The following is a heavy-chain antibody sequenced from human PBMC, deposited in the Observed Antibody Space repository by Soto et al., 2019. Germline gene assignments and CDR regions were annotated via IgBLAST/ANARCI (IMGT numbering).Heavy chain of an antibody. D-gene: IGHD3-22*01. Sequence: EVQMVESGGALVQPGGSLRLSCAVSGFALSSYWMSWVRQAPGKGLEWVATIKQDESEKYYVDSVKGRFTVSRDNAKNSLYLQMNSLRVEDKAVYYCARGDYFDRRFDYWGQGTLVTVSS. CDR1: GFALSSYW. V-gene: IGHV3-7*03. CDR2: IKQDESEK. CDR3: ARGDYFDRRFDY. J-gene: IGHJ4*02.